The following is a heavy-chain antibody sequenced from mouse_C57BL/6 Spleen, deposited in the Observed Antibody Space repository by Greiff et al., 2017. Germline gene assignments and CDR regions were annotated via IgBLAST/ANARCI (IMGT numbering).Heavy chain of an antibody. Sequence: VQLQQSGAELVKPGASVKLSCKASGYTFTSYWMHWVKQRPGQGLEWIGMIHPNSGSTNYNEKFKSKATLTVDKSSSTAYMQLSSLTSEDSAVYYCARRVEDYDEGYFDYWGQGTTLTVSS. CDR2: IHPNSGST. D-gene: IGHD2-4*01. CDR1: GYTFTSYW. CDR3: ARRVEDYDEGYFDY. J-gene: IGHJ2*01. V-gene: IGHV1-64*01.